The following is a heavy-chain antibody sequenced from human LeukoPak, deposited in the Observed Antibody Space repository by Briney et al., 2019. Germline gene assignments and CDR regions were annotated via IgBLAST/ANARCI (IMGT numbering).Heavy chain of an antibody. J-gene: IGHJ6*03. D-gene: IGHD2-15*01. CDR2: IYTSGST. Sequence: SETLSLTCTVSGGSISSYYWSWIRQPPGKGLEWIGYIYTSGSTNHNPSLKSRVTISVDTSKNQFSLKLSTVTAADTALYYCARGWSPHYMDVWGKGTTVTVSS. CDR3: ARGWSPHYMDV. CDR1: GGSISSYY. V-gene: IGHV4-4*09.